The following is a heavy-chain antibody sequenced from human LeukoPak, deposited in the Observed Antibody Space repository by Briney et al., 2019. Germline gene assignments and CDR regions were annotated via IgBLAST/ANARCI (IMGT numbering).Heavy chain of an antibody. CDR2: IYYSGST. CDR1: GGSISSYY. J-gene: IGHJ4*02. D-gene: IGHD3-10*01. CDR3: ARDRRAIGDFDY. Sequence: PSETLSLTCTVSGGSISSYYWSWIRQPPGKGLEWIGYIYYSGSTNYNPSLKSRVTISVDTSKNQFSLKLSSVTAADTAVYYCARDRRAIGDFDYWGQGTLVTVSS. V-gene: IGHV4-59*01.